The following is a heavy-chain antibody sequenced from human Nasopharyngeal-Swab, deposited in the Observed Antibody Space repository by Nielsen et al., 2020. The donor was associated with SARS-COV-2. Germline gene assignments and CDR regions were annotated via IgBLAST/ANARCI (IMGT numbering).Heavy chain of an antibody. J-gene: IGHJ4*02. Sequence: GESLKISCAASGFTFSTFGMLWVRQAPGKGLEWVAVIWYDGSNKYYADSVKGRFTISRDNSKNTLYLQMNSLRAEDTAIYYCARDEAGTANSGFDYWGQGTLVTASS. V-gene: IGHV3-33*01. D-gene: IGHD1-1*01. CDR2: IWYDGSNK. CDR1: GFTFSTFG. CDR3: ARDEAGTANSGFDY.